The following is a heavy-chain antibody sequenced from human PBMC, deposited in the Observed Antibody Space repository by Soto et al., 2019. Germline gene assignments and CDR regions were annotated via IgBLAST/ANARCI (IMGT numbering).Heavy chain of an antibody. CDR1: GGTFSTYT. D-gene: IGHD2-2*01. Sequence: QVHLVQSGAEVKKPGSSVKVSCKAAGGTFSTYTLIWVRQAPGQGLEWMGRIIPMLTVRNSAQKFQGRVTLTADKSTSTAFMELTSLRSVDTAVYYCSIGSWSAETFDVWGQGTMVTVSS. CDR3: SIGSWSAETFDV. CDR2: IIPMLTVR. V-gene: IGHV1-69*02. J-gene: IGHJ3*01.